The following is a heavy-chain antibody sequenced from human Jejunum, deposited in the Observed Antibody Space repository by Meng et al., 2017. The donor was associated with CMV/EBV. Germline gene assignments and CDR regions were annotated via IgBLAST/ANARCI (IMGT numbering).Heavy chain of an antibody. CDR2: ISHDGSEK. V-gene: IGHV3-30*04. D-gene: IGHD3-10*01. Sequence: VGSGFIFSRYAMHWVRQAPGKGLEWAAFISHDGSEKYYADSVKGRFTISRDDSRNTLYLQMNSLRAEDTAVYYCAKDRLTIAFLDYWGQGTQVTVSS. J-gene: IGHJ4*02. CDR1: GFIFSRYA. CDR3: AKDRLTIAFLDY.